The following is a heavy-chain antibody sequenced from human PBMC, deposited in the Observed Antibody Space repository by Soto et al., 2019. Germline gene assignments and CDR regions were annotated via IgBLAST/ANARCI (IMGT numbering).Heavy chain of an antibody. CDR3: ARVVLGVVFWSGYPAPDYYYYYYMDV. V-gene: IGHV4-59*01. J-gene: IGHJ6*03. Sequence: SETLSLTCTVSGGSISSYYWSWIRQPPGKGLEWIGYIYYSGSTNYNPSLKSQVTISVDTSKNQFSLKLSSVTAADTAVYYCARVVLGVVFWSGYPAPDYYYYYYMDVWGKGTTVTVSS. D-gene: IGHD3-3*01. CDR2: IYYSGST. CDR1: GGSISSYY.